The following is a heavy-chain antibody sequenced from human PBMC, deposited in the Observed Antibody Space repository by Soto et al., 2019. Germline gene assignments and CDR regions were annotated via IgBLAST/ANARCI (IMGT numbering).Heavy chain of an antibody. CDR1: GFTFSDHS. CDR3: VRRYNRGHDY. J-gene: IGHJ4*02. V-gene: IGHV3-72*01. D-gene: IGHD1-20*01. CDR2: SRDKVNSHTT. Sequence: GGSLRLSCAASGFTFSDHSMDWVRQAPGKGLEWLGRSRDKVNSHTTDYAASVKGRFTISRDNSKNSLYLQMNSLKTEDTAVYYCVRRYNRGHDYWGQGTLVTVSS.